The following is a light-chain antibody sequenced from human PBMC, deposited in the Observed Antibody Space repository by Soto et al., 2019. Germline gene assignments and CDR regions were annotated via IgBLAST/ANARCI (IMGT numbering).Light chain of an antibody. CDR1: QSLTNNY. V-gene: IGKV3D-20*01. Sequence: EVVLTQSPATLSLSPGERATLSCGASQSLTNNYLAWYQQKPGLAPTLLIHDASRRATGISDRFSGSGSETDFTLTISRLEPEDFAVYYCQQYDISPVTFGGGTKVEI. CDR2: DAS. CDR3: QQYDISPVT. J-gene: IGKJ4*01.